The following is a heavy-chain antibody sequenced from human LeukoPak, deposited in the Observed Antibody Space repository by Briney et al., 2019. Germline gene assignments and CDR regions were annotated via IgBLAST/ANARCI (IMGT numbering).Heavy chain of an antibody. J-gene: IGHJ6*03. CDR2: ISAYNGNT. CDR3: ALTTTDLYYYYYMDV. D-gene: IGHD4-11*01. CDR1: GYTFTSYG. Sequence: ASVRVSCKASGYTFTSYGISWVRQAPGQGLEWMGWISAYNGNTNYAQKLQGRVTITRNTSISTAYMELSSLRSEDTAVYYCALTTTDLYYYYYMDVWGKGTTVTVSS. V-gene: IGHV1-18*01.